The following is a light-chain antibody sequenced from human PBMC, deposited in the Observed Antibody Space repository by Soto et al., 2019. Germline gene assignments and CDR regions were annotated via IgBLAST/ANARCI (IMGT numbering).Light chain of an antibody. CDR1: QSISNW. J-gene: IGKJ1*01. CDR3: QQYNSYRA. Sequence: DIQMTQSPSTLSASVGDRVTITCRASQSISNWLAWHQQKPGKAPKLLIYKASSLESGVPSRFSGSGSGTEFTLTISSLQPDDCATYYCQQYNSYRAFGQGTKVDNK. CDR2: KAS. V-gene: IGKV1-5*03.